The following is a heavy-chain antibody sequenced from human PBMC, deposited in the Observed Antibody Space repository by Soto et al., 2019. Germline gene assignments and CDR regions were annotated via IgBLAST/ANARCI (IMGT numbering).Heavy chain of an antibody. D-gene: IGHD1-1*01. CDR3: AKYIRNMDNWNDVGEDY. Sequence: GGSLRLSCAASGFTFSSYAMSWVRQAPGKGLEWVSAISGSGGSTYYADSVKGRFTISRDNSKNTLYLQMNSLRAEDTAVYYCAKYIRNMDNWNDVGEDYWGQGTLVTVSS. J-gene: IGHJ4*02. CDR2: ISGSGGST. V-gene: IGHV3-23*01. CDR1: GFTFSSYA.